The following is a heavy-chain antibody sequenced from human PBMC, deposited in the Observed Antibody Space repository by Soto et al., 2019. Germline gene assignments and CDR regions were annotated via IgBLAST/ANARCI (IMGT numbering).Heavy chain of an antibody. CDR2: ISYDGSSK. CDR1: GFTFSSYG. D-gene: IGHD3-9*01. CDR3: AKVTTYYDIKYGMDV. J-gene: IGHJ6*02. V-gene: IGHV3-30*18. Sequence: QVQLVESGGGVVQPGRSLRLSFAASGFTFSSYGMHWVRQAPGKVLEWVAVISYDGSSKYYADSVKGRFTISRDNSKNTLYLQMNSLRSEDTAVYYCAKVTTYYDIKYGMDVWGQGTTVTVSS.